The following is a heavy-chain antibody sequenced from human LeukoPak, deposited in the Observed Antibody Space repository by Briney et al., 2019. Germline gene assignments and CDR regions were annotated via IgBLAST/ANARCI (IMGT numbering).Heavy chain of an antibody. CDR2: INPNSGGT. J-gene: IGHJ5*02. CDR3: ARAHAGIAVAGALGNWFDP. Sequence: ASVKVSCKASGYTFTGYYMHWVRQAPGQGLEWMGWINPNSGGTNYAQKFQGRATMTRDTSISTAYMELSRLRSDDTAVYYCARAHAGIAVAGALGNWFDPWGQGTLVTVSS. D-gene: IGHD6-19*01. CDR1: GYTFTGYY. V-gene: IGHV1-2*02.